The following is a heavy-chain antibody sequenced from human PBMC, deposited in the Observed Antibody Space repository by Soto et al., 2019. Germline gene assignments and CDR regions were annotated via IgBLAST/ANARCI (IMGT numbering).Heavy chain of an antibody. CDR3: ARRLYCGGDCYLGAFDI. CDR1: GFTFSSYS. CDR2: ISSSSSTI. D-gene: IGHD2-21*02. V-gene: IGHV3-48*02. Sequence: PGGSLRLSCAASGFTFSSYSMNWVRQAPGKGLEWVSYISSSSSTIYYADSVKGRFTISRDNAKNSLYLQMNSLRDEDTAVYYCARRLYCGGDCYLGAFDIWGQGTMVTVSS. J-gene: IGHJ3*02.